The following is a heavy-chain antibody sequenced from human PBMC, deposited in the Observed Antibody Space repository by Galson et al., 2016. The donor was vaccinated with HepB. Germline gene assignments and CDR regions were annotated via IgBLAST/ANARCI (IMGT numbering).Heavy chain of an antibody. CDR2: IFHSGRV. D-gene: IGHD2-2*01. V-gene: IGHV4-4*02. Sequence: SETLSLTCAVSGGSISSSDWWSWVRQPPGQGLEWIGQIFHSGRVNYTPSLASRVTISVDTYNNHFSLRLTPMTAADTAVYYCARGPGRVVPNDAFDIWGQGSMVTVSS. CDR1: GGSISSSDW. CDR3: ARGPGRVVPNDAFDI. J-gene: IGHJ3*02.